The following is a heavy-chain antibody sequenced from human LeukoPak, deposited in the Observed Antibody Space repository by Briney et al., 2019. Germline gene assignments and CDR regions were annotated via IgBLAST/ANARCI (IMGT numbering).Heavy chain of an antibody. CDR3: ARRRIAVAVFDY. CDR1: GFTFSNYA. J-gene: IGHJ4*02. V-gene: IGHV3-23*01. D-gene: IGHD6-19*01. Sequence: PGGSLRLSCVASGFTFSNYAMSWVRQAPGKGLDWVSVISGSAGKIRYADSVKGRFTISRDNSKNTLYLQMNSLRAEDTAVYYCARRRIAVAVFDYWGQGTLVTVSS. CDR2: ISGSAGKI.